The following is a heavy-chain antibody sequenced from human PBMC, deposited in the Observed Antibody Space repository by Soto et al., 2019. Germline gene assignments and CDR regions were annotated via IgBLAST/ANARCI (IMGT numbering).Heavy chain of an antibody. CDR2: IGTAGDT. V-gene: IGHV3-13*01. CDR3: ARGVAAAAPSDAFDI. CDR1: GFTFSSYD. J-gene: IGHJ3*02. D-gene: IGHD6-13*01. Sequence: PGGSLRLSCAASGFTFSSYDMHWVRQATGKGLEWVSAIGTAGDTYYPGSVKGRFTISRENAKNPLYLQMNSLRAGDTAVYYCARGVAAAAPSDAFDIWGQGTMVTVSS.